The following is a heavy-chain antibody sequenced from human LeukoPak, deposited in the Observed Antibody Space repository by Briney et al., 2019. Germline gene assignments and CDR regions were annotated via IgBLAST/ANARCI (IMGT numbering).Heavy chain of an antibody. J-gene: IGHJ4*02. CDR3: ARAGDPGTTDY. CDR1: GFNFRVYW. D-gene: IGHD1-1*01. V-gene: IGHV3-7*01. Sequence: GGSLRLSCTASGFNFRVYWMXXXRQAPGKGXXWVANXXEDGHETYHVDXVKGRFTISXDNAKDSLYLQMNILRPDDTAVYYCARAGDPGTTDYWGQGTLVTVSS. CDR2: XXEDGHET.